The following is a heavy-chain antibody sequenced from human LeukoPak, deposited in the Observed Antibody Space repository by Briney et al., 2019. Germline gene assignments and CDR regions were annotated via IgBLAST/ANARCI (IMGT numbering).Heavy chain of an antibody. J-gene: IGHJ4*02. Sequence: ASVKVSCKASGGTFSSYAISWVRPAPGQGLAWMGWMNPNSGNTGYAQKFQGRVTMTTNTSISTAYMELSSLRSEDTAVYYCARVSNDSSGYYVYWGQGTLVTVSS. CDR1: GGTFSSYA. CDR3: ARVSNDSSGYYVY. V-gene: IGHV1-8*02. CDR2: MNPNSGNT. D-gene: IGHD3-22*01.